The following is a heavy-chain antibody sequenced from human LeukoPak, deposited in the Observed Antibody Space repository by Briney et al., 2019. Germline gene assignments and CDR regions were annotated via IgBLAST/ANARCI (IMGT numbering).Heavy chain of an antibody. CDR1: AFTFSSYS. CDR3: ASTSPAFDI. CDR2: ISSSSSYI. Sequence: GGSLRLSCSAYAFTFSSYSMNWVRQAPGKGLEWVSSISSSSSYINYADSVKGRFTISRDNAKNSLYLQMNSLRAEDTAVYYCASTSPAFDIWGQGTMVTVSS. J-gene: IGHJ3*02. V-gene: IGHV3-21*01. D-gene: IGHD3-16*01.